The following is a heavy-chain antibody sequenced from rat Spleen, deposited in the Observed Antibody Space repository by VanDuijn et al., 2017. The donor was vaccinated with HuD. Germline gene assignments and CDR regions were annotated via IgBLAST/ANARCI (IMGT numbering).Heavy chain of an antibody. CDR2: ISYDGTAT. Sequence: SCVASGFTFSSYWMYWIRQAPGKGLEWVASISYDGTATYYRDSVKGRFTISRDNAKSTLYLQMDSLRSEDTATYYCARHNSGYGVMDAWGQGASVTVSS. V-gene: IGHV5-29*01. J-gene: IGHJ4*01. CDR1: GFTFSSYW. CDR3: ARHNSGYGVMDA. D-gene: IGHD4-3*01.